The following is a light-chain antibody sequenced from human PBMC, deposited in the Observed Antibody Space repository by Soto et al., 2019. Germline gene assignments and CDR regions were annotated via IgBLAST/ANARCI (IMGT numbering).Light chain of an antibody. CDR2: EAS. CDR1: QSINNY. V-gene: IGKV3-11*01. Sequence: EIVLTQSPATLSLSPGEKATLSCRASQSINNYLAWYQQRPGQAPRLLIYEASNRATGIPARFSGGGSGTDFTLTISSLEPEDFAVYYCQQRSNWWTFGQGTKVDI. J-gene: IGKJ1*01. CDR3: QQRSNWWT.